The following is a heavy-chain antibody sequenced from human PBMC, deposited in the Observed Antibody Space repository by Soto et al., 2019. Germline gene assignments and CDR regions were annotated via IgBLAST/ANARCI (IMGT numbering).Heavy chain of an antibody. Sequence: QVQLVESGGGVVQPGRSLRLSCAASGFTFSDYAIHWVRQAPGKGLEWVAVISHDGTNKYYADSMNGRFTISRDDSKNTVYLQVNTVRADDTAMYFCARTYYYGSSDSYGPRDYYYGMDVWGQGTTVTVS. CDR1: GFTFSDYA. CDR2: ISHDGTNK. V-gene: IGHV3-30-3*01. CDR3: ARTYYYGSSDSYGPRDYYYGMDV. D-gene: IGHD3-22*01. J-gene: IGHJ6*02.